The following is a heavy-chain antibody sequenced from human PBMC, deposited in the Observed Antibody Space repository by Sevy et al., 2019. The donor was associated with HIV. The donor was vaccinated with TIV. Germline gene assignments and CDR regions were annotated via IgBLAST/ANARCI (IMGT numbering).Heavy chain of an antibody. D-gene: IGHD3-3*01. J-gene: IGHJ6*02. CDR1: GYTFTGYY. Sequence: ASVKVSCKASGYTFTGYYMHWVRQAPGQGLEWMGWINPNGGGTNYAQKFQGRVTMTRDTSISTAYMELSRLRSDDTAVYYCARVDFWSGHPSPEHYGMDVWDQGTTVTVSS. V-gene: IGHV1-2*02. CDR3: ARVDFWSGHPSPEHYGMDV. CDR2: INPNGGGT.